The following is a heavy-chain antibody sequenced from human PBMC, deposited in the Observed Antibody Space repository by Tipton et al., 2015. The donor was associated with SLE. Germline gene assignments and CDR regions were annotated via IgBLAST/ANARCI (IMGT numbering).Heavy chain of an antibody. CDR1: GGSISSHY. CDR2: IYTSGST. V-gene: IGHV4-4*08. Sequence: TLSLTCSVSGGSISSHYWSWIRQPPGKGLEWIGYIYTSGSTNYNPSLKSRVTISVDTSKNQFSLKLSSVTAADTAVYYCARGTNYDSSGYYSYWGQGTLVTVSS. D-gene: IGHD3-22*01. CDR3: ARGTNYDSSGYYSY. J-gene: IGHJ4*02.